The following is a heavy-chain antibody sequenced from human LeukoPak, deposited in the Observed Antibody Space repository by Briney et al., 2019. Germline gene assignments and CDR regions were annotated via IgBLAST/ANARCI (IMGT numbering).Heavy chain of an antibody. D-gene: IGHD6-13*01. Sequence: GGCLRLSCAASGFTFSGYAMSWVRLAPGEGLGWVSAITAGGDSTYYAESVKGRFTISRDNLKNMVFLQMSTLRAEDTAIYYCAKSHASIWNVYDYWGQGTLVTVSS. J-gene: IGHJ4*02. CDR2: ITAGGDST. V-gene: IGHV3-23*01. CDR1: GFTFSGYA. CDR3: AKSHASIWNVYDY.